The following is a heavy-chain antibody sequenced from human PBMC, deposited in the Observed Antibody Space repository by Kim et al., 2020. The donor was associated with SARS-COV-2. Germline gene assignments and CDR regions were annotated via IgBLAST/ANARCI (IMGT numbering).Heavy chain of an antibody. CDR1: GGSFSGYY. CDR3: ASVAAAGSLDY. D-gene: IGHD6-13*01. Sequence: SETLSLTCAVYGGSFSGYYWSWIRQPPGKGLEWIGEINHSGSTNYNPSLKSRVTISVDTSKNQFSLKLSSVTAADTAVYYCASVAAAGSLDYWGQGTLVT. V-gene: IGHV4-34*01. J-gene: IGHJ4*02. CDR2: INHSGST.